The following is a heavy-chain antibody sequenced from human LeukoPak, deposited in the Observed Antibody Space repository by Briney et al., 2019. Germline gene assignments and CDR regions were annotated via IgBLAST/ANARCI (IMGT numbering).Heavy chain of an antibody. D-gene: IGHD4-17*01. Sequence: SETLSLTCTVSGGSISSGDYYWSWIRQPPGKGLEWIGYIYYSGSTYYNPSLKSRATISVDTSKNQFPLKLSSVTAADTAVYYCARGPFYGDYYYYYGMDVWGKGTTVTVSS. CDR1: GGSISSGDYY. CDR2: IYYSGST. J-gene: IGHJ6*04. CDR3: ARGPFYGDYYYYYGMDV. V-gene: IGHV4-30-4*01.